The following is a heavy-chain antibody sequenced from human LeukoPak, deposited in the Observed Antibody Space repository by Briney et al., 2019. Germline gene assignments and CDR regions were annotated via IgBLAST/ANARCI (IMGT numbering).Heavy chain of an antibody. CDR1: VGTFSSYA. CDR2: IIPIFGTA. J-gene: IGHJ6*04. D-gene: IGHD3-9*01. V-gene: IGHV1-69*05. CDR3: ARVAGFAYDV. Sequence: GASVKVSCKASVGTFSSYAISWVRQAPAQGLEWMGGIIPIFGTANYAQKFQGRVTITTDESTSTAYMELSSLRSEDTAVYYFARVAGFAYDVWGKGTTVTVSS.